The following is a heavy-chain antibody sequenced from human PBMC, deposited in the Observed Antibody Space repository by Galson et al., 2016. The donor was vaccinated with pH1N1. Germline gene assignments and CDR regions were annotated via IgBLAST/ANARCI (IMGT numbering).Heavy chain of an antibody. CDR1: GFSISTCW. Sequence: SLRLSCAASGFSISTCWMTWVRQAPGKGLEWVANIGQDGSKIYYVDSVKGRFTISRDNAKNSLYLQMNSLRREDTAVYYCARAIGAADSLWGQGTLVTVSS. D-gene: IGHD6-13*01. J-gene: IGHJ4*02. CDR3: ARAIGAADSL. V-gene: IGHV3-7*04. CDR2: IGQDGSKI.